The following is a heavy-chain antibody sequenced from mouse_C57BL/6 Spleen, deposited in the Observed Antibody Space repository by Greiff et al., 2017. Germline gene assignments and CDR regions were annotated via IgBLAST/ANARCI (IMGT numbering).Heavy chain of an antibody. CDR2: IYPGDGDT. CDR1: GYAFSSSW. CDR3: ARNWDSFAY. V-gene: IGHV1-82*01. Sequence: QVQLQQSGPELVKPGASVKISCKASGYAFSSSWMTWVKQRPGKGLEWIGRIYPGDGDTNYNGKFKGKATLTADKSSSTAYMQLSSLTSEDSAVYFCARNWDSFAYWGQGTLVTVSA. J-gene: IGHJ3*01. D-gene: IGHD4-1*01.